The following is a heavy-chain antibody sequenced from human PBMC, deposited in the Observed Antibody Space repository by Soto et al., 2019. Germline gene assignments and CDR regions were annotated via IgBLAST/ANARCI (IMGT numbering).Heavy chain of an antibody. CDR3: SRRIPHSSSPGYYYYGMDV. CDR2: IYYRGST. V-gene: IGHV4-31*03. CDR1: GGSISSGGYY. D-gene: IGHD2-2*01. J-gene: IGHJ6*02. Sequence: SETLSLTCTVSGGSISSGGYYWSWIRQHPGKGPEGIGYIYYRGSTYYNKSLKNRVTISVDTSKNQFSLKLSSVAAADTAVYYCSRRIPHSSSPGYYYYGMDVWGQGTTVTVSS.